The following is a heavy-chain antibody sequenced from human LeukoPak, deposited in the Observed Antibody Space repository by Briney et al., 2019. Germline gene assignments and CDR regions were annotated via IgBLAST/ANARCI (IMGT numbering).Heavy chain of an antibody. V-gene: IGHV3-74*01. CDR3: ARDVAGARSY. J-gene: IGHJ4*02. CDR2: IDTDGRTT. Sequence: GGSLRLSCAASGYTFSNYWMHWIRQAPGKGLVWVSRIDTDGRTTSYADSVKGRFTIYRDNVQNTLSLQMNSLTAEDTAVYYCARDVAGARSYWGQGALVTVSS. CDR1: GYTFSNYW. D-gene: IGHD3-10*01.